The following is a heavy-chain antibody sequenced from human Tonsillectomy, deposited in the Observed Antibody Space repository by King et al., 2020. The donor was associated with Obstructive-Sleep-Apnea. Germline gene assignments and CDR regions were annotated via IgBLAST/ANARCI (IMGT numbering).Heavy chain of an antibody. CDR2: IFYSGST. CDR3: GRHEGEHATFAPFDY. Sequence: QLQESGPGLVKPSETLSLTCTVSGGSLSSSSYYWGWIRQPPGKGLEWVGNIFYSGSTYYNPSLKSRVTISVDTSKNQFSLKLSSVTAADTAVYYCGRHEGEHATFAPFDYWGQGTLVTVSS. V-gene: IGHV4-39*07. CDR1: GGSLSSSSYY. D-gene: IGHD2-2*01. J-gene: IGHJ4*02.